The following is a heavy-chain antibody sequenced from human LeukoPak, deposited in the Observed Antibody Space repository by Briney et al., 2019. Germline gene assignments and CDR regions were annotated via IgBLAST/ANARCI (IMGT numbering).Heavy chain of an antibody. CDR1: GFTLRNYW. CDR3: ARGNYPSSFDS. J-gene: IGHJ4*02. D-gene: IGHD5-24*01. Sequence: GGSLRLSCSASGFTLRNYWMHWVRQAPGKGLVWVSHINGDGSNTGYADFVKGRFTISRDNAKHTLYLQINSLRAEDTAVYHCARGNYPSSFDSWGQGTLVTVSS. CDR2: INGDGSNT. V-gene: IGHV3-74*01.